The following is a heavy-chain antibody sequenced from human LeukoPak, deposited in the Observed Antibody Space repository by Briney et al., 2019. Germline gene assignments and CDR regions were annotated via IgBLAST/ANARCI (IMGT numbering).Heavy chain of an antibody. CDR3: ARGLYSSSWYGGAFDI. V-gene: IGHV1-69*13. Sequence: GASVKVSCKASGGTFSSYAISWARQAPGQGLEWMGGIIPIFGTANYAQKFQGRVTITADESTSTAYMELSSLRSEDTAVYYCARGLYSSSWYGGAFDIWGQGTMVTVSS. J-gene: IGHJ3*02. D-gene: IGHD6-13*01. CDR2: IIPIFGTA. CDR1: GGTFSSYA.